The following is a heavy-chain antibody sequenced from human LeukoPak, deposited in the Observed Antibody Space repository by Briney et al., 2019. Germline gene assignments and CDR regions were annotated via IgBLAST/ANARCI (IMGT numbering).Heavy chain of an antibody. CDR1: DDSISSTNW. Sequence: SETLSLTCAVSDDSISSTNWWHWVRQPPGKGLEWIGEIYHTGSTNNNPSLTSRVTISVDTSKNQFSLKLSSVTAADTAVYYCARDKDFWAWGQGTLVTVSS. CDR3: ARDKDFWA. D-gene: IGHD3-3*01. J-gene: IGHJ5*02. V-gene: IGHV4-4*02. CDR2: IYHTGST.